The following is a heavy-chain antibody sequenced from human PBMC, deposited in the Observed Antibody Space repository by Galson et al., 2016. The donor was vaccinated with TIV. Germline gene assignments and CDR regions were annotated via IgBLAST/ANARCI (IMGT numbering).Heavy chain of an antibody. CDR3: AVWSNIYYFAL. V-gene: IGHV1-46*01. J-gene: IGHJ4*02. Sequence: SVKVSCKAAGYTFISYYMHWVRQAPVQGLEWVGVIDPSTGGTTYAQKFQGRVTLTRDTSTNTVYMDLSSLRSDDTAVFYCAVWSNIYYFALWGQGTLITVSS. D-gene: IGHD2-21*01. CDR1: GYTFISYY. CDR2: IDPSTGGT.